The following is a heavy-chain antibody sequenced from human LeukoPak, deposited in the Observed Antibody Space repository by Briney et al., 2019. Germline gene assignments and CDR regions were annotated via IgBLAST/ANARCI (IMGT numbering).Heavy chain of an antibody. CDR2: IYYSGT. Sequence: SQTLSLTCAVSGGSISSGAYSWSWVRQHPGKGLEWIGNIYYSGTSYNPSLKSRLTISVDTSKNQFSLKPSSVTAADTAVYYCARNYDIALNYFDYWGQGTLVTVSS. J-gene: IGHJ4*02. D-gene: IGHD3-22*01. CDR1: GGSISSGAYS. CDR3: ARNYDIALNYFDY. V-gene: IGHV4-31*11.